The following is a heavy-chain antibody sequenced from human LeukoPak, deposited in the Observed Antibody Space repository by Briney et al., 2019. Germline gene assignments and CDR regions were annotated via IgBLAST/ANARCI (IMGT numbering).Heavy chain of an antibody. CDR2: IYHSGST. D-gene: IGHD6-13*01. CDR1: GGSISSGGYS. CDR3: ARVVAAAPNWFDP. J-gene: IGHJ5*02. V-gene: IGHV4-30-2*01. Sequence: SETLSLTCAVSGGSISSGGYSWSWIRQPPGTGLEWIGYIYHSGSTYYNPSLKSRVTISVDRSKNQFSLKLSSVTAADTAVYYCARVVAAAPNWFDPWGQGTLVTVSS.